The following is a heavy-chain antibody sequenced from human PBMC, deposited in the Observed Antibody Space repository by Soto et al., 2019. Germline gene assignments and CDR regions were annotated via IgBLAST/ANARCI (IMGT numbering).Heavy chain of an antibody. CDR1: GGSISSSSYY. D-gene: IGHD3-3*01. Sequence: SETLSLTCTVSGGSISSSSYYWGWIRQPPGKGLEWIGSIYYSGSTYYNPSLKSRVTISVDTSKNQFSLKLSSVTAADTAVYYCARQFRESITIFGVATVIDYWGQGTLVTVSS. J-gene: IGHJ4*02. CDR2: IYYSGST. CDR3: ARQFRESITIFGVATVIDY. V-gene: IGHV4-39*01.